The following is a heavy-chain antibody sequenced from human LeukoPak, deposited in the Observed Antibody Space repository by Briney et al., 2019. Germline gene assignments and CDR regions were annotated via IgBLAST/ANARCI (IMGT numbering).Heavy chain of an antibody. V-gene: IGHV3-23*01. Sequence: GGSLRLSCAASGFTFSDYALSWVRQSPGKGLEWVSAISGSTDSTYYEDSVKGRFTISRDNAKNSLYLQMNSLRAEDTAVYYCARASATYYYDSSGSLFDYWGQGTLVTVSS. CDR3: ARASATYYYDSSGSLFDY. CDR2: ISGSTDST. D-gene: IGHD3-22*01. J-gene: IGHJ4*02. CDR1: GFTFSDYA.